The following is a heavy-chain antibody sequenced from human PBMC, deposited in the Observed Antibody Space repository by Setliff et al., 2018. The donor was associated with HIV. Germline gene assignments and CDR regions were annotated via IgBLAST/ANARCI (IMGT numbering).Heavy chain of an antibody. Sequence: PSETLSLTCTVSAASFSSYYWTWIRQPPGKGLEWIGYISTSGGATYNPSFKSRVTISVDTSKNHFSLKLNSVTAADTAVYYCARAFPMTTVVTQSGYGAFDIWGQGTMVTVSS. CDR1: AASFSSYY. V-gene: IGHV4-4*09. CDR2: ISTSGGA. J-gene: IGHJ3*02. D-gene: IGHD4-17*01. CDR3: ARAFPMTTVVTQSGYGAFDI.